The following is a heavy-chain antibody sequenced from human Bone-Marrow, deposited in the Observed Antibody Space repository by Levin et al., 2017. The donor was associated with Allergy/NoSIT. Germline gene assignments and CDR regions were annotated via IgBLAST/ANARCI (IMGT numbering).Heavy chain of an antibody. J-gene: IGHJ1*01. CDR3: AHRRRDYYDSSGYYEYFQH. CDR2: IYWDDDK. V-gene: IGHV2-5*02. D-gene: IGHD3-22*01. CDR1: GFSLSSSGEG. Sequence: SGPTLVKPTQTLTLTCSFSGFSLSSSGEGVGWIRQPPGKALEWLALIYWDDDKRYRPSLRSRPTITKDTSKNQVVLTMNILDPVDTATYYCAHRRRDYYDSSGYYEYFQHWGQGTLVTVSS.